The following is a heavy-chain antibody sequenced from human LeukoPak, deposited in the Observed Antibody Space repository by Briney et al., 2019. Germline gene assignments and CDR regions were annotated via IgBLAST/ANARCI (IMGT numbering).Heavy chain of an antibody. Sequence: SETLSLTCTVSGGSISSYYWSWIRQPPGKGLEWIGYIYYSGSTNYNPSLKSRVTISVDTSKNQFSLKLSSVTAADTAVYYCARRYASSWYLFDYWGQGTLVTVYS. V-gene: IGHV4-59*08. J-gene: IGHJ4*02. CDR2: IYYSGST. CDR1: GGSISSYY. D-gene: IGHD6-13*01. CDR3: ARRYASSWYLFDY.